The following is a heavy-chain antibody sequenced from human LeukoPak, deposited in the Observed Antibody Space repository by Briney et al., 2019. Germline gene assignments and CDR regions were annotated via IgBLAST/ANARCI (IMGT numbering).Heavy chain of an antibody. J-gene: IGHJ5*02. D-gene: IGHD3-22*01. Sequence: SVKVSCKTSGGTFSSFAINWVRQAPGQGLEWMGEIIPIFGTAKYAQKFQGRVTITTDESTSTVYMDLSSLTSEDTAVYYCARGLISYYHDSGLDPLGQGTLVTVSS. V-gene: IGHV1-69*05. CDR3: ARGLISYYHDSGLDP. CDR1: GGTFSSFA. CDR2: IIPIFGTA.